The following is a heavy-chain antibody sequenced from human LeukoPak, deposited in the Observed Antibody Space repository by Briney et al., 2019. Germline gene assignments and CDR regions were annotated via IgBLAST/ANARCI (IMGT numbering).Heavy chain of an antibody. D-gene: IGHD3-16*01. V-gene: IGHV3-64D*06. Sequence: GGSLRLSCSDSEFVFSVCNMYWVRQTPGKGPEYVSTISGSGNGFSIYYADSVKGRFTISRDDSKSILYLQMNGLRSEDTAVYYCVKDFGRVRGTPDSWGQGTLVTVSS. CDR3: VKDFGRVRGTPDS. J-gene: IGHJ4*02. CDR1: EFVFSVCN. CDR2: ISGSGNGFSI.